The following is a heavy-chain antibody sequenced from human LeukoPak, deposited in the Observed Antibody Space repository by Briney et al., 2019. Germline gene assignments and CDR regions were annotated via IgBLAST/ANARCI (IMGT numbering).Heavy chain of an antibody. J-gene: IGHJ5*02. CDR3: ARDPGRESFGVAISNWFDP. CDR2: IYYSGTT. D-gene: IGHD3-3*01. CDR1: GGSISSGGYY. Sequence: PSETLSLTCTVSGGSISSGGYYWSWIRQHPGKGLEWIGYIYYSGTTYYNPSLKSRVTISLDTSKNQFSLKLSSVTAADTAVYYCARDPGRESFGVAISNWFDPWGQGTLVTVSS. V-gene: IGHV4-31*03.